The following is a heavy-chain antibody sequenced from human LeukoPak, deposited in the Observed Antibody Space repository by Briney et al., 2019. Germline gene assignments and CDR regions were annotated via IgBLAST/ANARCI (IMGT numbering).Heavy chain of an antibody. J-gene: IGHJ4*02. D-gene: IGHD6-13*01. CDR1: GESFNDYY. CDR3: ARGALSSSWSLRPLKYFDN. Sequence: PSETLSLTCAVLGESFNDYYWNWVRQSPGKGLEWIGEINDRGSTNVNPSLGSRVTISADTSKNEFSLKLTSVTAADTAVYFCARGALSSSWSLRPLKYFDNWGQGTLVTVSS. V-gene: IGHV4-34*01. CDR2: INDRGST.